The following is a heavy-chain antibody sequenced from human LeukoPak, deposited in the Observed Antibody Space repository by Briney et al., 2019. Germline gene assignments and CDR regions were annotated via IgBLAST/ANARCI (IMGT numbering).Heavy chain of an antibody. V-gene: IGHV5-51*01. Sequence: GESLKISCKGSGYSFTSYWIGWVRQMPGKGLEWMGIIYPGDSDTRYSPSFQGQVTISADKSISTAYLQWSSLKASETAMYYCATGYLGYCSSTRCYDAFDIWGQGTMVTVSS. J-gene: IGHJ3*02. CDR1: GYSFTSYW. D-gene: IGHD2-2*01. CDR3: ATGYLGYCSSTRCYDAFDI. CDR2: IYPGDSDT.